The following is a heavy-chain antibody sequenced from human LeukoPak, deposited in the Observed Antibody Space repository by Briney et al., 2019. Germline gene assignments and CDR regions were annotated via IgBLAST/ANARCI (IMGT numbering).Heavy chain of an antibody. CDR1: GGSISSGSYY. CDR3: ASVEGSYYYYMDV. J-gene: IGHJ6*03. V-gene: IGHV4-61*09. CDR2: IYYSGST. Sequence: SQTLSPTCTVSGGSISSGSYYWSWIRQPAGKGLEWIGYIYYSGSTNYNPSLKSRVTISVDTSKNQFSLKLSSVTAADTAVYYCASVEGSYYYYMDVWGKGTTVTVSS.